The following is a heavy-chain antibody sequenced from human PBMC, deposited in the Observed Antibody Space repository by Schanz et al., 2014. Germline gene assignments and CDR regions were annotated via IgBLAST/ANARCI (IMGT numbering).Heavy chain of an antibody. V-gene: IGHV3-48*04. CDR3: AREFVN. Sequence: EVQLVESGGGLVQPGGSLRLSCVASGFSFSNYSMNWVRQAPGKGLEWLSHISGSGGDSVDYADSVKGRFTISRDNTRNSLYLQMNSLRVDDTAVYYCAREFVNWGQGTLVTVSA. J-gene: IGHJ4*02. CDR1: GFSFSNYS. D-gene: IGHD2-21*01. CDR2: ISGSGGDSV.